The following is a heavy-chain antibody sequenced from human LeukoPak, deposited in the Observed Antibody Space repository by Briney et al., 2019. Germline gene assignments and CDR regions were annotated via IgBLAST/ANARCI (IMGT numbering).Heavy chain of an antibody. V-gene: IGHV3-23*01. D-gene: IGHD5-12*01. CDR2: ISGSGGTT. CDR3: AKDREGLSSGYDLEYFDY. Sequence: GGSLRLSCAASGFTFSSYAMNWVRQAPGKGLEWVSTISGSGGTTYYADSVKGRFTISRDNSKNTLFLQMNSLRAEDTAIYYCAKDREGLSSGYDLEYFDYWGQGTLVTVSS. J-gene: IGHJ4*02. CDR1: GFTFSSYA.